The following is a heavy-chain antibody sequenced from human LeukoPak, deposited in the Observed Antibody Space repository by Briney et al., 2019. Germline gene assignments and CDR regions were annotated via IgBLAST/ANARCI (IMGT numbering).Heavy chain of an antibody. CDR3: ARAYRMYSSSWYRY. Sequence: PSETLSLTCAVYGGSFSGYYWSWIRQPPGKGLEWIGEINHSGSTNYNPSLKSRVTISVDTSKNQFSLKLSSVTAADTAVYYCARAYRMYSSSWYRYWGQGTLVTVSS. CDR1: GGSFSGYY. V-gene: IGHV4-34*01. CDR2: INHSGST. J-gene: IGHJ4*02. D-gene: IGHD6-13*01.